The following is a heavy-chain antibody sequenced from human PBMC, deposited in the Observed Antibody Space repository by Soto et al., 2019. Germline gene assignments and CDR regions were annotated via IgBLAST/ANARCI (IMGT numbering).Heavy chain of an antibody. D-gene: IGHD3-10*01. J-gene: IGHJ5*02. CDR1: GFTFSSYN. CDR3: AIDRGSYGSESYYENWFDT. V-gene: IGHV3-21*01. Sequence: EVQLVESGGGLVEPGGSLRLSCAVSGFTFSSYNMNWVRQAPGKGLEWVSSVSSTSDYIYYSGSVKGRFTISRDNANNALYMQMSSLRAEDTAVYYCAIDRGSYGSESYYENWFDTWGQGTLVTVSS. CDR2: VSSTSDYI.